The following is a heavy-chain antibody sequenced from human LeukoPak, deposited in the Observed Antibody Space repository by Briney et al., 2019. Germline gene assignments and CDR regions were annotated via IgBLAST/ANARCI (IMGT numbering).Heavy chain of an antibody. Sequence: ASVKVSCKASGYTFTSYDINWVRQATGQGLEWMGWMNPNSGNTGYAQKFQGRVTMTRNTSISTAYMELSSLRSEDTAVYYCARGPLNSDYFDYWGQGTLVTVSS. D-gene: IGHD4-23*01. V-gene: IGHV1-8*01. CDR3: ARGPLNSDYFDY. CDR1: GYTFTSYD. J-gene: IGHJ4*02. CDR2: MNPNSGNT.